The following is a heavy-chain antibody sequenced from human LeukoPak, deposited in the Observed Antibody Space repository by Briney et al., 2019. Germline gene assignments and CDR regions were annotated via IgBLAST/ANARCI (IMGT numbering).Heavy chain of an antibody. CDR2: IFPSGGEI. CDR3: AKDTLLWFGELVDY. V-gene: IGHV3-23*01. D-gene: IGHD3-10*01. J-gene: IGHJ4*02. Sequence: AGGSLRLSCAASGFTFSTFAMIWVRQPPGKGLEWVSSIFPSGGEIHYADSVKGRFTISRDNSKNTLYLQMNSLRAEDTAVYYCAKDTLLWFGELVDYWGQGTLVTVSS. CDR1: GFTFSTFA.